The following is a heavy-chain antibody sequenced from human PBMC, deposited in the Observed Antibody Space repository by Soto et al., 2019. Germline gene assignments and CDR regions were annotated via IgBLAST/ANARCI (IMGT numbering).Heavy chain of an antibody. CDR2: ISAYNGNT. CDR1: GYTFTSYG. D-gene: IGHD3-16*01. J-gene: IGHJ6*02. CDR3: AVGPGWVVWDYYYGMDV. V-gene: IGHV1-18*01. Sequence: QVQLVQSGAEVKKPGASVKVSCKASGYTFTSYGISWVRQAPGQGLEWMGWISAYNGNTNYAQKLQGRVTMTTDTSPSTAYMELRSLRSDDTAVYYWAVGPGWVVWDYYYGMDVWGQGTTVTVSS.